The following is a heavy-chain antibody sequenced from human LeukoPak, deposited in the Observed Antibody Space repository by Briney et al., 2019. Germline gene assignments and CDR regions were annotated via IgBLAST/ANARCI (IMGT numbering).Heavy chain of an antibody. CDR2: ISSSSSYI. V-gene: IGHV3-21*04. J-gene: IGHJ4*02. CDR3: ARDYDFWSGYFDW. CDR1: GFTFSSYS. D-gene: IGHD3-3*01. Sequence: GGSLRLSCAASGFTFSSYSMNWVRQAPGKGLEWVSSISSSSSYIYYADSVKGRFTISRDNAKNALYLQMSSLRTEDTAVYYCARDYDFWSGYFDWWGQGTRVTVSS.